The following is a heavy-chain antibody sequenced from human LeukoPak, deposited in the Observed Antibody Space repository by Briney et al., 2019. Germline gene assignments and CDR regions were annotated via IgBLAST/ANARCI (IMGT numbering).Heavy chain of an antibody. D-gene: IGHD3-10*01. CDR2: IYYRGST. J-gene: IGHJ4*02. Sequence: SETLCLTCTVSGGSISGYYGSWSRQPPGKGLEWSGYIYYRGSTNYTPSLKSRVTISVDTSKNQFSLKLSSVTAADTAVYYCARELVSGGFDYWGQGTLVTVSS. CDR3: ARELVSGGFDY. CDR1: GGSISGYY. V-gene: IGHV4-59*01.